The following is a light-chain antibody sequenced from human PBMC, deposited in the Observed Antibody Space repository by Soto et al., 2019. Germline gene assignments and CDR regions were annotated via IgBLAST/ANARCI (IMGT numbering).Light chain of an antibody. Sequence: IQMTQSPSSLSASVGDRVTITCRASQSISSWLAWYQQKPGKAPKLLIYDASSLESGVPSRFSGSGSGTDFTLTISSLQPEDFATYYCQQSYGTWTFGQGTKVDIK. CDR2: DAS. CDR3: QQSYGTWT. CDR1: QSISSW. V-gene: IGKV1-39*01. J-gene: IGKJ1*01.